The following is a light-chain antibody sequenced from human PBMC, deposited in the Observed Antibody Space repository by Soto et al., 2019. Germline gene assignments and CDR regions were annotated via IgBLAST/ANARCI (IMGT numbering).Light chain of an antibody. CDR1: QSLRSTS. CDR2: GAS. V-gene: IGKV3-20*01. Sequence: DIVLTQSPGTLSLSPGERATLSCRASQSLRSTSLAWYQQKPGQAPRLLMYGASNRATGIPDKFSGGGSGTDFTLTISRLEPEDFAVYYCQHYGGSPPITFGQGTR. J-gene: IGKJ5*01. CDR3: QHYGGSPPIT.